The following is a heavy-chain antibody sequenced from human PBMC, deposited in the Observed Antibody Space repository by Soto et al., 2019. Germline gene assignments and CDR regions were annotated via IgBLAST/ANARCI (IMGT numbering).Heavy chain of an antibody. J-gene: IGHJ4*02. CDR1: EGSVSSSSYY. CDR2: IFHSGST. CDR3: ARHLGEGYFDY. V-gene: IGHV4-39*01. Sequence: SETLSLTCTVSEGSVSSSSYYWGLIRQPPGKGLEWIGSIFHSGSTYYNPSLKSRVTISVDTSKDHFSLKLSSVTAADTAVYYCARHLGEGYFDYWGQGTLVTVSS.